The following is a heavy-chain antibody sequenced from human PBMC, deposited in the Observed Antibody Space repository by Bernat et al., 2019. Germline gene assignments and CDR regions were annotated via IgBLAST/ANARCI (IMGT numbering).Heavy chain of an antibody. V-gene: IGHV3-15*01. CDR1: GFTFSNAW. J-gene: IGHJ4*02. D-gene: IGHD3-22*01. Sequence: EVQLVESGGGLVKPGGSLRLSCAASGFTFSNAWMSWVRQAPGKGLEWVGHIKSKTDGGTTDYAAPVKGRFTISRDDSKNTLYLQMNSLKTEDTAVYYCTASDYYDSSGYYWDLTYNDFDYWGQGTLVTVSS. CDR2: IKSKTDGGTT. CDR3: TASDYYDSSGYYWDLTYNDFDY.